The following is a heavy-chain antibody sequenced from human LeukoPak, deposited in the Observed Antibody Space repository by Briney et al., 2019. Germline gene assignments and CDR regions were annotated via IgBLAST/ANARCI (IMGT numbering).Heavy chain of an antibody. V-gene: IGHV4-31*01. CDR2: IHHSGSA. J-gene: IGHJ4*02. Sequence: SETLSLTCTVSGGSISSGSYDWSWIRQQPGKGLEWIGDIHHSGSAYYNPSLKSPFTISVDTSTNQFPLHLRSATVADTAVYYRARAYDSSGYYYYYYFDYWGQGTLVTVSS. CDR1: GGSISSGSYD. CDR3: ARAYDSSGYYYYYYFDY. D-gene: IGHD3-22*01.